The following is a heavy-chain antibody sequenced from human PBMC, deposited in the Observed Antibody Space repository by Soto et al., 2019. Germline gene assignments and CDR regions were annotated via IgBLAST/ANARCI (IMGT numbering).Heavy chain of an antibody. V-gene: IGHV3-30-3*01. CDR3: AKDKAAAPPLYYYYGMDV. CDR2: ISYDGSNK. J-gene: IGHJ6*02. D-gene: IGHD2-2*01. Sequence: GGSLRLSCAASGFTFSSYAMHWVRQAPGKGLEWVAVISYDGSNKYYADSVKGRFTISRDNSKNTLYLQMNSLRAEDTAVYYCAKDKAAAPPLYYYYGMDVWGQGTTVTVSS. CDR1: GFTFSSYA.